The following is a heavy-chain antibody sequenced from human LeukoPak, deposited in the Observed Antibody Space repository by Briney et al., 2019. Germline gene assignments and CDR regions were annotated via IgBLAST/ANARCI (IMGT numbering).Heavy chain of an antibody. Sequence: GASAKVSCKASGYTFTSYYMHWVRQAPGQGLEWMGIINPSGGSTSYAQKFQGRVTMTRDTSTSTVYMELSSLRSEDTAVYYCARDLYCSGGSCSTRGLDYWGQGTLVTVSS. CDR3: ARDLYCSGGSCSTRGLDY. CDR2: INPSGGST. D-gene: IGHD2-15*01. CDR1: GYTFTSYY. J-gene: IGHJ4*02. V-gene: IGHV1-46*01.